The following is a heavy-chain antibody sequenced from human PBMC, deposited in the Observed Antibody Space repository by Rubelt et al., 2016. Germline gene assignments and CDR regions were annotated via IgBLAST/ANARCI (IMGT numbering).Heavy chain of an antibody. V-gene: IGHV3-11*04. J-gene: IGHJ4*02. Sequence: QVQLHQWGAGLLKPSETLSLTCAVYGGSFSGYYWSWFRQAPGKGLEWVSYITSSSSTIYYTDSVKGRFTISRDNAKNSLYLQMNSLRAEDTAVYYCASNSRGSYLYNYFDYWGQGTLVTVSS. D-gene: IGHD3-16*02. CDR3: ASNSRGSYLYNYFDY. CDR1: GGSFSGYY. CDR2: ITSSSSTI.